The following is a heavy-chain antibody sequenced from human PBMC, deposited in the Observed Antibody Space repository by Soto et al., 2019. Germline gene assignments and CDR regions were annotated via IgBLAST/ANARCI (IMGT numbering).Heavy chain of an antibody. CDR3: ARGRYCGNRKSAFDY. D-gene: IGHD1-26*01. J-gene: IGHJ4*02. V-gene: IGHV3-21*01. CDR2: ISSSSSYI. Sequence: GGSLRLSCAASGFTFSSYSMNWVRQAPGKGLEWVSSISSSSSYIYYADSVKGRFTISRDNAKNSLYLQMNSLRAEDTAVYYCARGRYCGNRKSAFDYWGQGTLVTVSS. CDR1: GFTFSSYS.